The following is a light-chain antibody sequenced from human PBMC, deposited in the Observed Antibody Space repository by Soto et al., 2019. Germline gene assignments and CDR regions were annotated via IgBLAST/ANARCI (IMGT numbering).Light chain of an antibody. CDR1: SSNVGSYT. J-gene: IGLJ2*01. V-gene: IGLV1-44*01. CDR3: AAWDDSLNGVV. CDR2: SGN. Sequence: QPVLTQPPSASGTPGQRVTISCSGSSSNVGSYTVYWYQQLPGTAPKVLIYSGNRRPSGVPARFSGSKSGTSASLAISGLQSEDEADYYCAAWDDSLNGVVFGGGTKLTVL.